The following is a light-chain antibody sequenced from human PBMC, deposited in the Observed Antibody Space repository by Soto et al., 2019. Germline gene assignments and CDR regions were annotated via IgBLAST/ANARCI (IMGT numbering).Light chain of an antibody. CDR3: SSFASSNTWV. V-gene: IGLV2-8*01. CDR1: SSDVGAYNY. Sequence: QSALTQPPSASGSPGQSVTISCTGTSSDVGAYNYVSWYQQHAGKAPKLVIYEVTTRPSGGPDRFSGSKSANTDSLTVSGLQAEDEADYYCSSFASSNTWVFGGGTKLTVL. CDR2: EVT. J-gene: IGLJ3*02.